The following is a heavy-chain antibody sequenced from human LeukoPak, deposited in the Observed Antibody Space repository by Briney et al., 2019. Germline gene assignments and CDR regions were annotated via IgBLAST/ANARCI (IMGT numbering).Heavy chain of an antibody. J-gene: IGHJ4*02. CDR1: GFTFNNYE. D-gene: IGHD5-12*01. CDR2: TSRSGSTI. CDR3: AGIITTIMDY. V-gene: IGHV3-48*03. Sequence: GGSLRLSCAASGFTFNNYEMKWVRQAPGKGLEWVSYTSRSGSTIYYADSVKGRFTISRDNAKNSLYLQMNSLRADDTAVYYCAGIITTIMDYWGQGTLVTVSS.